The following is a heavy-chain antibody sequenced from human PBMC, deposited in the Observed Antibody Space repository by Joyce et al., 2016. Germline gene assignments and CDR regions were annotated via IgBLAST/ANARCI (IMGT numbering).Heavy chain of an antibody. J-gene: IGHJ4*02. CDR1: GLDVSSNY. CDR2: IYSGDST. Sequence: EVQLVESGGGLIQPGGSLRFSCAASGLDVSSNYMSWVRQAPGKVLEWVSVIYSGDSTHYADSVRGRFTISRDKSKNMLYLEMNSLRSEDTGTYYCARVSVGHKWSSRWGQGTLVTVSS. CDR3: ARVSVGHKWSSR. V-gene: IGHV3-53*01. D-gene: IGHD3-10*01.